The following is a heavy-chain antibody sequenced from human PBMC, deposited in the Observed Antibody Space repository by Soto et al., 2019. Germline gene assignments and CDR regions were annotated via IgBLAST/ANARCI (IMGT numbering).Heavy chain of an antibody. CDR1: GGSVSSGSYF. V-gene: IGHV4-61*01. J-gene: IGHJ4*02. Sequence: SETLSLTCTVSGGSVSSGSYFWSWIRQPPGKGLESIGYIYYSGSTNHNPSLKSRVTISVDTSKNQFSLKLTSVTAADTAVYYCARGRDYFDYWGQGTLVTVSS. CDR2: IYYSGST. CDR3: ARGRDYFDY.